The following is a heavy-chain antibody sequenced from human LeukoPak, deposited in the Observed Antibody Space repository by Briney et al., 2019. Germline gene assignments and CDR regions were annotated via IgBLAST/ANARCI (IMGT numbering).Heavy chain of an antibody. J-gene: IGHJ5*02. CDR3: ARDLRLRIAARPSWFDP. D-gene: IGHD6-6*01. CDR1: GGSISSHY. V-gene: IGHV4-59*11. Sequence: SETLSLTCTVSGGSISSHYWIWIRQPPGKGLEWIGYIYYSGCTNYNPSLKSRVTIAVDTSKNQFSLKLSSVTAADTAVYYCARDLRLRIAARPSWFDPWGQGTLVTVSS. CDR2: IYYSGCT.